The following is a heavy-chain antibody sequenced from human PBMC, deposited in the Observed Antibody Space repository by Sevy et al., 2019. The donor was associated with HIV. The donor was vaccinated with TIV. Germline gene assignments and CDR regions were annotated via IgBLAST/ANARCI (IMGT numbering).Heavy chain of an antibody. J-gene: IGHJ6*02. V-gene: IGHV3-30-3*01. CDR1: GFTFSSYA. Sequence: GESLKISCAASGFTFSSYAMHWVRQAPGKGLEWVAVISYDGSNKYYADSVKGRFTISRDNSKNTLYLQMNSLRAEDTAVYYCARPNEDMSYYYGMDVWGQGTTVTVSS. CDR3: ARPNEDMSYYYGMDV. D-gene: IGHD2-15*01. CDR2: ISYDGSNK.